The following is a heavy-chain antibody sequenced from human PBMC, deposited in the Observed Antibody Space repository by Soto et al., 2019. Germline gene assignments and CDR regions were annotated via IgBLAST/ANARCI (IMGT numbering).Heavy chain of an antibody. CDR1: GGTFSSYA. J-gene: IGHJ6*02. CDR2: IIPTFGTA. Sequence: SVKVSCKASGGTFSSYAISWVRQAPGQGLEWMGGIIPTFGTANYAQKFQGRVTITADESTSTAYMELSSLRSEDTAVYYCARLIVRPTRVVPAAIGTDSYYYYGMDVWG. V-gene: IGHV1-69*13. CDR3: ARLIVRPTRVVPAAIGTDSYYYYGMDV. D-gene: IGHD2-2*01.